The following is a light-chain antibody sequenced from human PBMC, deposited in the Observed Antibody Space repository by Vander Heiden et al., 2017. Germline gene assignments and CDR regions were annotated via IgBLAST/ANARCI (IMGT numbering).Light chain of an antibody. J-gene: IGLJ1*01. Sequence: QPVLTQPTPVSGAPGQRVTISCSGSRSNVGAGYDVHWYQQLPGTAPKHLIYDNGNRPSGVPDRFSGSKSCTSASLAITGLQAEDEADDYCQSYDSSLSGYVFGTGTKVTVL. V-gene: IGLV1-40*01. CDR3: QSYDSSLSGYV. CDR2: DNG. CDR1: RSNVGAGYD.